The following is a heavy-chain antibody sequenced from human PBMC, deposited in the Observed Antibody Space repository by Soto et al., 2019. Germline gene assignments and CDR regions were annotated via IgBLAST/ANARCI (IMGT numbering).Heavy chain of an antibody. D-gene: IGHD6-13*01. V-gene: IGHV3-33*01. Sequence: LSSSCAASGCTFSSYGMHWVRQAPGKGLEWVAVIWYDGSNKYYADSVKGRFTISRDNSXXXXYXXXNXLXXXDXAVCYCARGSPTKQKPVLPFDSWGQGTLVTVSS. CDR1: GCTFSSYG. J-gene: IGHJ4*02. CDR2: IWYDGSNK. CDR3: ARGSPTKQKPVLPFDS.